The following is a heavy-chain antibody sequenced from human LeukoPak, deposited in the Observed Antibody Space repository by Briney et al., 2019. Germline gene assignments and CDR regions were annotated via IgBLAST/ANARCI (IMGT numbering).Heavy chain of an antibody. Sequence: GASVKVSCKASGYTFTGYYMHWVRQAPGQGLEWMGWINPNSGGTNYAQKFQGRVTMTRDTSISTAYMELSRLRSDDTAVYYCARENIEVPGHCYFDYWGQGTLVTVSS. J-gene: IGHJ4*02. CDR2: INPNSGGT. D-gene: IGHD6-19*01. CDR3: ARENIEVPGHCYFDY. V-gene: IGHV1-2*02. CDR1: GYTFTGYY.